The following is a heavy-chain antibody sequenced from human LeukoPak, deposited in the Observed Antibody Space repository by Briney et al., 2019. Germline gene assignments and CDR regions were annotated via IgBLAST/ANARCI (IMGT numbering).Heavy chain of an antibody. CDR2: FYSGGTT. CDR3: AREQFDYFDY. D-gene: IGHD3-10*01. V-gene: IGHV3-66*01. J-gene: IGHJ4*02. CDR1: GFTVSSNY. Sequence: GSLRLSCAASGFTVSSNYMSWVRQAPGKGLEWVSVFYSGGTTSYADSVKGRFAISRDNSKNTLYLQMNSLRAEDTAVYYCAREQFDYFDYWGQGTLVTVSS.